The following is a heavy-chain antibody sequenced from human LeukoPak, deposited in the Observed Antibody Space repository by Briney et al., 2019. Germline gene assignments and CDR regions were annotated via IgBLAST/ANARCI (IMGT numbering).Heavy chain of an antibody. D-gene: IGHD2-2*01. CDR3: ATRYCTSTSCSAFDY. CDR1: GFTFSSYW. Sequence: GGSLRLSCAASGFTFSSYWMHWVRQAPGKGLEWVSSISSSSTYIYYADSVKGRFTISRDNAKNSLYLQMNSLRAEDTAVYYCATRYCTSTSCSAFDYWGQGTLVTVSS. CDR2: ISSSSTYI. J-gene: IGHJ4*02. V-gene: IGHV3-21*01.